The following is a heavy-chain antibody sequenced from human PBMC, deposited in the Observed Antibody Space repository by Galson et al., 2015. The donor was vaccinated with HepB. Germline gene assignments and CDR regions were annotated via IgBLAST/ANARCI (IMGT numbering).Heavy chain of an antibody. CDR1: GFTFSSYA. V-gene: IGHV3-23*01. Sequence: SLRLSCAASGFTFSSYAMSWVRQAPGKGLEWVSAISGSGGSTYYADSVKGRFTISRDNSKNTLYLQMNSLRAEDTAVYYCAKDLEYSSGGKGPEDAFDIWGQGTMVTVSS. J-gene: IGHJ3*02. D-gene: IGHD6-19*01. CDR2: ISGSGGST. CDR3: AKDLEYSSGGKGPEDAFDI.